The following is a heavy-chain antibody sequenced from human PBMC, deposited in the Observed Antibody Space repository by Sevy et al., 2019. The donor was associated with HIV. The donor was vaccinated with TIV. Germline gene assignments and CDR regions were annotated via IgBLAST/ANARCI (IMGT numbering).Heavy chain of an antibody. CDR3: AKGADISGHKHDNFDN. CDR1: GFTFSSYG. D-gene: IGHD1-26*01. J-gene: IGHJ4*02. Sequence: GGSLRLSCVASGFTFSSYGMHWVRQAPGKGLEWVALIWYDGSQKYYADSVKGRFTISRDNSKNMLYLQMNSLRAEDTAVYYCAKGADISGHKHDNFDNWGQGSLVTVSS. CDR2: IWYDGSQK. V-gene: IGHV3-33*06.